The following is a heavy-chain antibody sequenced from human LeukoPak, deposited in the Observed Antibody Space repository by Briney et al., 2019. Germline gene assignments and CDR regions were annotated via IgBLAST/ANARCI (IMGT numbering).Heavy chain of an antibody. D-gene: IGHD4-11*01. CDR1: GYTFTGYY. Sequence: ASVKVSCKASGYTFTGYYMHWMRQAPGQGLKWMGIINPSGGSTSYAQKFQGRVTMTRDTSTSTVYMELSSLRSEDTAVYYCARERGPRDLQQSYYYYYMDVWGKGTTVTVSS. CDR2: INPSGGST. J-gene: IGHJ6*03. V-gene: IGHV1-46*03. CDR3: ARERGPRDLQQSYYYYYMDV.